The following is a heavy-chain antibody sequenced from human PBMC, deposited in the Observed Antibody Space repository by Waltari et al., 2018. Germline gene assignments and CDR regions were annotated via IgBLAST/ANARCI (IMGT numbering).Heavy chain of an antibody. CDR3: AREKYYYDSPGEDY. Sequence: QVQLQQWGAGLLKPSETLSLTCAVYGGSFSGYYWSWIRQPPGKGLEWIGEINHSGSTNYHPSLKSRVTISVDTSKNQFSLKLSSVTAADTAVYYCAREKYYYDSPGEDYWGQGTLVTVSS. D-gene: IGHD3-22*01. CDR2: INHSGST. CDR1: GGSFSGYY. J-gene: IGHJ4*02. V-gene: IGHV4-34*01.